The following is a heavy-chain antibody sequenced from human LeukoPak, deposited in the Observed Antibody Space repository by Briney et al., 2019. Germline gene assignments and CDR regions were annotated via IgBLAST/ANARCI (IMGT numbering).Heavy chain of an antibody. CDR1: GGSISNENW. CDR3: AGSPIGYGMDV. Sequence: PSETLSLTCAVSGGSISNENWWGWVRQPPGKGLEWIGEIYHSGSTNYIPSLKSRITISVDKSKNQFSLKLTSVTAADTAVYYCAGSPIGYGMDVWGQGATVTVSS. CDR2: IYHSGST. V-gene: IGHV4-4*02. J-gene: IGHJ6*02.